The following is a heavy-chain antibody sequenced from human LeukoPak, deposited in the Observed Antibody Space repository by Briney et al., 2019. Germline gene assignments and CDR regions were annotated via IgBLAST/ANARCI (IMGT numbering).Heavy chain of an antibody. D-gene: IGHD6-19*01. J-gene: IGHJ4*02. Sequence: GTLRLSCAGSGFTFSSYGMSWVRQTPGKGLEWVSAIDSVKGRFTISRDNSKNTLVLQMNSLRAEDTAVYYCAKSPPRYGSGWYEKFEKVSYYFDYWGQGTLVTVSS. CDR2: I. V-gene: IGHV3-23*01. CDR1: GFTFSSYG. CDR3: AKSPPRYGSGWYEKFEKVSYYFDY.